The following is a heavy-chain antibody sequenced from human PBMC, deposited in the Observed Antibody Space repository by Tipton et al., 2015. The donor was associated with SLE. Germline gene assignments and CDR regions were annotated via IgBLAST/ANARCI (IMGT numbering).Heavy chain of an antibody. D-gene: IGHD5/OR15-5a*01. CDR2: IDYSGST. Sequence: TLSLTCTVSGASIRNYYWSWIRQSPGKGLKWIGDIDYSGSTNYRPSLKSRVTISVDTSKNQFSLKLSSVTAADTAVYYCARGPLLDLWGRGTLVTVSS. CDR1: GASIRNYY. V-gene: IGHV4-59*12. J-gene: IGHJ2*01. CDR3: ARGPLLDL.